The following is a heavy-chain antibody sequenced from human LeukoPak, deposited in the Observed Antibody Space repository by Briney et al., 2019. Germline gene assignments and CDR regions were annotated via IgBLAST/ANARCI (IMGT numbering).Heavy chain of an antibody. Sequence: ASVKVSCKASGYSFSIYGITWARQAPGQGLEYLGWISASDGTTNYAQKVQDRVTMTTDTSTSTAYSELRSLRSEDTAVYYCARCGAAVTTHFSHWGQGTLVTVSS. CDR3: ARCGAAVTTHFSH. V-gene: IGHV1-18*01. J-gene: IGHJ4*02. CDR1: GYSFSIYG. CDR2: ISASDGTT. D-gene: IGHD4-17*01.